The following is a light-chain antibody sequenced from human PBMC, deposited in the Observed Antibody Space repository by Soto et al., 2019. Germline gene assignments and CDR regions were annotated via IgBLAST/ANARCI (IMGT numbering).Light chain of an antibody. V-gene: IGKV3-15*01. CDR1: QSISSK. Sequence: EIVMTQSPVTLTVSPGVRATLYCRASQSISSKLAWHQQKPGQAPRLLIYGASTRATGIPDRFSGSGSGTEFTLTISSLQSEDLAVYYCQQFNNWPWTFGQGTKVEI. CDR3: QQFNNWPWT. J-gene: IGKJ1*01. CDR2: GAS.